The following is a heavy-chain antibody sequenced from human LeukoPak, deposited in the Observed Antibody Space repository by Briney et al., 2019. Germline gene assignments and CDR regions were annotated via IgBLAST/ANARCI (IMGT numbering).Heavy chain of an antibody. D-gene: IGHD1-1*01. CDR2: IKQDGSEK. Sequence: GGSLRLSCAASGFSFSTHWMSWVRQARGKGLEWVANIKQDGSEKYFVDSVKGRFTISRDNAKNSLYLQMDSLRAEDTAMYYCAKDRTHRDNVDYWGQGTLVTVSS. CDR1: GFSFSTHW. CDR3: AKDRTHRDNVDY. V-gene: IGHV3-7*01. J-gene: IGHJ4*02.